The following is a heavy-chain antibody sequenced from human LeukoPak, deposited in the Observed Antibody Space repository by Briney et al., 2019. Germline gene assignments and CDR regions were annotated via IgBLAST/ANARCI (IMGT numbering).Heavy chain of an antibody. D-gene: IGHD5-18*01. CDR1: GGSISSSSYY. V-gene: IGHV4-39*07. CDR3: ARGPLYSYGFSDAFDI. J-gene: IGHJ3*02. Sequence: PSETLSLTCTVSGGSISSSSYYWGWIRQPPGKGLEWIGSIYYSGSTYYNPSLKSRVTISVDTSKNQFSLKLSSVTAADTAVYYCARGPLYSYGFSDAFDIWGQGTMVTVSS. CDR2: IYYSGST.